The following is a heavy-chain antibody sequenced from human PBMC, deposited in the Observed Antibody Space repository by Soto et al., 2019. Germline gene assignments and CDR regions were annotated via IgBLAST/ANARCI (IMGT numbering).Heavy chain of an antibody. V-gene: IGHV5-51*01. CDR2: IYPGDSET. CDR3: ARHQGDCTGANCVRRGWLDT. J-gene: IGHJ5*02. Sequence: GESLKISCTGSGYTFGNYWVAWVRQMPGKGLEWMGVIYPGDSETKYSPSLEGQVTISADKSISTAYLQWSSLKASDTAMYYCARHQGDCTGANCVRRGWLDTWGQGTLVTVSS. CDR1: GYTFGNYW. D-gene: IGHD2-8*02.